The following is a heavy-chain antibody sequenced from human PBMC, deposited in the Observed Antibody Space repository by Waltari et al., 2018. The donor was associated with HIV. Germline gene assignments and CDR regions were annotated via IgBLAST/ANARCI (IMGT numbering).Heavy chain of an antibody. V-gene: IGHV3-23*01. CDR1: GFTFSSYA. D-gene: IGHD3-22*01. Sequence: EVQLLESGGGLVQPGGSLRLSCAASGFTFSSYAWSWVRQAPGKGLEWVSTINSGGDTYYADSVKGRFTISRDNSKNTLYLQMNSLRAEDTAVYYCAQRHYYDSCGYYWGQGTLVTVSS. J-gene: IGHJ4*02. CDR3: AQRHYYDSCGYY. CDR2: INSGGDT.